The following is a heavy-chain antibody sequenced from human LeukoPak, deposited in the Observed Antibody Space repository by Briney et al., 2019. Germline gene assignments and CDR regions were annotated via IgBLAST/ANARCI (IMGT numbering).Heavy chain of an antibody. V-gene: IGHV4-59*01. CDR3: ARNSGWYEASIDY. CDR2: IYYSGST. CDR1: GGSISSYY. Sequence: SETLSLTCTVSGGSISSYYWSWIRQPPGKGQEWIGYIYYSGSTNYNPSLKSRVTISVDTSKNQFSLKLSSVTAADTAVYYCARNSGWYEASIDYWGQGTLVTVSS. J-gene: IGHJ4*02. D-gene: IGHD6-19*01.